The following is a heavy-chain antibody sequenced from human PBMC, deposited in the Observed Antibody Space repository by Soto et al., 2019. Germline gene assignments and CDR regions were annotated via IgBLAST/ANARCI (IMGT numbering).Heavy chain of an antibody. Sequence: QVQLVQSGAEVRKPGSSVKVSCKASGDTFMYYAFTWVRQAPGQGLEWVGQAIPVFGTTNHAQKFQGRVIFNADDSTSTAYMELSSLRFADTAVYFCARTYIEASRPTASDLWGQGTMVTVSS. V-gene: IGHV1-69*01. CDR2: AIPVFGTT. CDR1: GDTFMYYA. J-gene: IGHJ3*01. CDR3: ARTYIEASRPTASDL. D-gene: IGHD6-13*01.